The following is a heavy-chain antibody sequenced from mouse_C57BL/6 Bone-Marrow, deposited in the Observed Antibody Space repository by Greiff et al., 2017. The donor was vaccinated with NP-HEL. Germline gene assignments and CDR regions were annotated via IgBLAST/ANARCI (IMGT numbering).Heavy chain of an antibody. CDR2: ISYSGST. V-gene: IGHV3-8*01. J-gene: IGHJ2*01. CDR3: ASYDGYYNFDD. CDR1: GYSITSDY. Sequence: VQLKESGPGLAKPSQTLSLTCSVTGYSITSDYWNWIRKFPGNKLEYMGYISYSGSTYYNPSLNSRISIPRDTSKNQYHLQLNSVTTEDTATYYCASYDGYYNFDDWGKGTTLTVSS. D-gene: IGHD2-3*01.